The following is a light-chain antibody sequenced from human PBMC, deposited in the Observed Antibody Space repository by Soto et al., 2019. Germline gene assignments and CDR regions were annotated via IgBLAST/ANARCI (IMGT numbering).Light chain of an antibody. J-gene: IGKJ2*01. Sequence: EIVLTQSPGTLSLSPGERATLSCRASQGISTYLVWYQQKPGQAPRLLIYGASTRATGIPARFSGSGSGTEFTLTISSLQSEDFAVYYCQQYNNWPQTFGQGTQVDIK. V-gene: IGKV3-15*01. CDR3: QQYNNWPQT. CDR2: GAS. CDR1: QGISTY.